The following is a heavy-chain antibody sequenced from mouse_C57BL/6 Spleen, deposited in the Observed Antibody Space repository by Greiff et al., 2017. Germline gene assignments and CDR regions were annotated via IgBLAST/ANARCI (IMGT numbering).Heavy chain of an antibody. J-gene: IGHJ2*01. CDR3: ANYAYVRSYGDY. CDR1: GYTFTSYW. CDR2: IHPNSGST. D-gene: IGHD2-2*01. Sequence: QVQLQQPGAELVKPGASVKLSCKASGYTFTSYWMHWVKQRPGQGLEWIGMIHPNSGSTNYNEKFKSKATLTVDKSSSTAYMQLSSLTSEDSAVYCCANYAYVRSYGDYWGTGTTLTVSS. V-gene: IGHV1-64*01.